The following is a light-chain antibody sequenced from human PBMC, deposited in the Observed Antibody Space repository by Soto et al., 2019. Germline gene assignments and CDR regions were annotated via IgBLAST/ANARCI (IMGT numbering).Light chain of an antibody. CDR1: SSNIGAGYD. Sequence: QSVLTQPPSVSGAPGQRVTISCTGSSSNIGAGYDVHWYQQLPGTAPKLLIYGNSNRPSGVPDRCSGSKSGTSASLAITGLQAEDEADYYCQSYYSSLSGAVVGGVTQLTVL. CDR2: GNS. CDR3: QSYYSSLSGAV. J-gene: IGLJ7*01. V-gene: IGLV1-40*01.